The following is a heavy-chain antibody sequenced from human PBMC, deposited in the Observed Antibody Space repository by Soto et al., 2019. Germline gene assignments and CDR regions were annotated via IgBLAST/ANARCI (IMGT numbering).Heavy chain of an antibody. CDR3: ASVPPSSSWTTIDY. Sequence: QVQLVESGGGVVQPGRSLRLSCAASGFTFSSYAMHWVRQAPGKGLEWVAVISYDGSNKYYADSVKGRFTISRDNSKNTLYLQMNSPRADDTAVYYCASVPPSSSWTTIDYWGQGTLVTVSS. J-gene: IGHJ4*02. CDR1: GFTFSSYA. CDR2: ISYDGSNK. V-gene: IGHV3-30-3*01. D-gene: IGHD6-13*01.